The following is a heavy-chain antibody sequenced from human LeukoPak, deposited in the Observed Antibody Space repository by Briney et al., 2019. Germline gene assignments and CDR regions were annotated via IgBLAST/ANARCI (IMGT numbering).Heavy chain of an antibody. V-gene: IGHV1-46*01. CDR3: ARDTTRYFDY. Sequence: ASVKVSCKASAYTFTTYYMHWVRQAPGQGLEWMGIINPSGGSTSYTQKFQGRVTMTRDTSTSIVYMELSSLRSEDTAVYYCARDTTRYFDYWGQGTLVTVSS. J-gene: IGHJ4*02. CDR2: INPSGGST. D-gene: IGHD1-1*01. CDR1: AYTFTTYY.